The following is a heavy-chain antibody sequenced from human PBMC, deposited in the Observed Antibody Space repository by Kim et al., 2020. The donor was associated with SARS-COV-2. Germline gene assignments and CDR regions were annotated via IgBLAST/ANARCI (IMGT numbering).Heavy chain of an antibody. Sequence: DSMKGRFTISRDNSKNTLYRQMNSLRADDTAVYYCAKDAIQSPEHELFDYWGQGTLVTVSS. J-gene: IGHJ4*02. CDR3: AKDAIQSPEHELFDY. D-gene: IGHD1-7*01. V-gene: IGHV3-23*01.